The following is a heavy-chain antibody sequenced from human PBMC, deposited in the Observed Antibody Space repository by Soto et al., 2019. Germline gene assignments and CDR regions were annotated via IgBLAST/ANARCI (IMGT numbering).Heavy chain of an antibody. V-gene: IGHV4-30-2*01. Sequence: QLQLQESGSGLVKPSQTLSLTCAVSGGSISSGGYSWSWIRQPPGKGLEWIGYIYHSGSSYYNPSPXSXXTISVDRSKNQCPLKLSSVTAAGTAVYYCARVPDRWGQGTLVTVSS. D-gene: IGHD2-2*01. CDR3: ARVPDR. CDR2: IYHSGSS. J-gene: IGHJ5*02. CDR1: GGSISSGGYS.